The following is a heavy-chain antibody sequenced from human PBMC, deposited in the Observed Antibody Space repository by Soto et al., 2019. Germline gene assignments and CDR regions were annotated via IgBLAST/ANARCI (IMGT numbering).Heavy chain of an antibody. CDR2: INGGTGQT. J-gene: IGHJ6*02. Sequence: ASVKVSCKASGYSFSTYAMHWVRHAPGQSLEWMGWINGGTGQTKFSQRFQDRITITRDTSASTAYMELSSLRSEDTAVYYCARGKGMEENYYYYGLDIWGQGTTVTVSS. CDR3: ARGKGMEENYYYYGLDI. V-gene: IGHV1-3*01. D-gene: IGHD1-1*01. CDR1: GYSFSTYA.